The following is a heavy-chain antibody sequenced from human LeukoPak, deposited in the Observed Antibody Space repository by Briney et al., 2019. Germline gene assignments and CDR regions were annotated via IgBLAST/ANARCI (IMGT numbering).Heavy chain of an antibody. D-gene: IGHD3-10*01. CDR3: AKECDYSPGHKFDL. Sequence: PGGSLRLSCAASGFTFNNYLMSWVRQAPGKGLEWVSVLFTGGRRTLYADSVKGRFTISGDTSRTTLYLQRNGLRAEDTAVYYCAKECDYSPGHKFDLWGQGTLVTVSS. J-gene: IGHJ4*02. CDR2: LFTGGRRT. V-gene: IGHV3-23*03. CDR1: GFTFNNYL.